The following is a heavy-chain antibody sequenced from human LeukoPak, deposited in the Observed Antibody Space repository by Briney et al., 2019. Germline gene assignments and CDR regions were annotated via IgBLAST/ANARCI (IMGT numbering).Heavy chain of an antibody. CDR1: GFTFRSYW. V-gene: IGHV3-74*01. Sequence: GGFLRLSCAASGFTFRSYWMHWVRQAPGKGLVWVARMNDDGTSTSYADSVKGRFTISRDNAKNTLYLQMNSLRAEDTAVYYCARGYCSGGSCHSGDAFDIWGQGTMVTVSS. J-gene: IGHJ3*02. CDR2: MNDDGTST. D-gene: IGHD2-15*01. CDR3: ARGYCSGGSCHSGDAFDI.